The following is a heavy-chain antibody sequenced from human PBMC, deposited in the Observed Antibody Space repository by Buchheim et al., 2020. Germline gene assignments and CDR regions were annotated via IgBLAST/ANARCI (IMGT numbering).Heavy chain of an antibody. CDR2: IGGDGRS. CDR3: AKDLHFRSGMDY. D-gene: IGHD3-3*02. J-gene: IGHJ4*02. Sequence: DVQLLQSGGGLVQPGGSLRLPCAASGFSFSTNAMSWVRRAPGRGLEWVSGIGGDGRSHYADSVQGRFTISRDSSKDTLYLQMNGLRVEDTATYYCAKDLHFRSGMDYWGQGAL. CDR1: GFSFSTNA. V-gene: IGHV3-23*01.